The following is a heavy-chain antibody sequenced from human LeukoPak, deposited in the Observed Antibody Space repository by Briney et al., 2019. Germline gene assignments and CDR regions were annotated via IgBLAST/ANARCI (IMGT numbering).Heavy chain of an antibody. CDR1: GFTFSDYY. CDR3: AREGDIVAPYYFDY. J-gene: IGHJ4*02. CDR2: ISSGGSTI. D-gene: IGHD5-12*01. V-gene: IGHV3-11*01. Sequence: GGSLRLSCAASGFTFSDYYMSWIRQAPGKGLEWVSYISSGGSTIYYADSVKGRFTISRDNAENSLYLQMNSLRAEDTAVYYCAREGDIVAPYYFDYWGQGTLVTVSS.